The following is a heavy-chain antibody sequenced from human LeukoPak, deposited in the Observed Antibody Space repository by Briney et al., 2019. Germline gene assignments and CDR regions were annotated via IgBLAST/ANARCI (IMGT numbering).Heavy chain of an antibody. Sequence: GGSLRLSCAASGFTFSSYSMNWVRQAPGKGLEWVSSISSSSSYIYYADSVKGRFTISGDNAKNSLYLQMNSLRAEDTAVYYCASRYCSGGSCLVYWGQGTLVTVSS. V-gene: IGHV3-21*01. CDR3: ASRYCSGGSCLVY. J-gene: IGHJ4*02. D-gene: IGHD2-15*01. CDR2: ISSSSSYI. CDR1: GFTFSSYS.